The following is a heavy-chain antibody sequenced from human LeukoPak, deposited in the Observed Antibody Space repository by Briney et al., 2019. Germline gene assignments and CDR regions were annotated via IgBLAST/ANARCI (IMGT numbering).Heavy chain of an antibody. CDR2: ISYDGSKT. V-gene: IGHV3-30*03. CDR3: ARQHTTSWFFGFDF. Sequence: GGSLRLSCAATGFTFSSYGMHWVRQAPGKGLEWVTFISYDGSKTYFTDSVRGRFTISRDDSKSTLFLLMNSLRAEDTAVYYCARQHTTSWFFGFDFWGQGALVTVSS. J-gene: IGHJ4*02. D-gene: IGHD3-10*01. CDR1: GFTFSSYG.